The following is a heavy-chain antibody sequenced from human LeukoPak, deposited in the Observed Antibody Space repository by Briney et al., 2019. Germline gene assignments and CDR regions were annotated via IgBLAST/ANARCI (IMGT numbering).Heavy chain of an antibody. Sequence: GGSLRLSCAASGFTFDEYTMHWVRHAPGKGLEWVSLISGDGYSTYNADSVKGRFTISRDNSKNTLYLQMNSLRPEDTAVYYCARGYYYDSSGYLFDYWGQGTLVTVSS. J-gene: IGHJ4*02. CDR1: GFTFDEYT. V-gene: IGHV3-43*01. D-gene: IGHD3-22*01. CDR3: ARGYYYDSSGYLFDY. CDR2: ISGDGYST.